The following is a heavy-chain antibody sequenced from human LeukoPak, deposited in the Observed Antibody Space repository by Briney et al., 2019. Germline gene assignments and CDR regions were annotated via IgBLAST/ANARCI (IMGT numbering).Heavy chain of an antibody. Sequence: SETLSLTCTVSGGSISSSSYYWGWIRQPPGKGLEWIGSIYYSGSTYYNPSLKSRVTISVDTSKNQFSLKLSSVTAADTVVYYCARDFLNGIFDYWGQGTLVTVSS. CDR2: IYYSGST. V-gene: IGHV4-39*07. CDR3: ARDFLNGIFDY. J-gene: IGHJ4*02. D-gene: IGHD2-8*01. CDR1: GGSISSSSYY.